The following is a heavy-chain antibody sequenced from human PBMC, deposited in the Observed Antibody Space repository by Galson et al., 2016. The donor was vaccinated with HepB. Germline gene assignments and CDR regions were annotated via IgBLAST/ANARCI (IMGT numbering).Heavy chain of an antibody. CDR1: GGSISNYY. V-gene: IGHV4-4*07. CDR2: IYTSGST. Sequence: SETLSLTCTVSGGSISNYYWNWIRQPAGKGLEWIGRIYTSGSTNYNPSLRSRVTMSVDTSKNQISLQWNSVTAADTAVYYCARDAQGPLGGLTTMHAFDIWGQGTVVTVSS. J-gene: IGHJ3*02. CDR3: ARDAQGPLGGLTTMHAFDI. D-gene: IGHD3-16*01.